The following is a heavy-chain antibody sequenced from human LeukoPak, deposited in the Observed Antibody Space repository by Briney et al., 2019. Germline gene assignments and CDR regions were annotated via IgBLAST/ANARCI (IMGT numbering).Heavy chain of an antibody. CDR1: EFTISRYW. J-gene: IGHJ3*02. Sequence: GGSLRLSCAASEFTISRYWMHWVRQAPGKGLVWVSNINNDGGITTYADSVKGRFTISRDNVKNTLFLQMNSLGAEDTALYYCARGWNTTPRSGFDIWGLGTMVTVSS. V-gene: IGHV3-74*01. CDR3: ARGWNTTPRSGFDI. CDR2: INNDGGIT. D-gene: IGHD1/OR15-1a*01.